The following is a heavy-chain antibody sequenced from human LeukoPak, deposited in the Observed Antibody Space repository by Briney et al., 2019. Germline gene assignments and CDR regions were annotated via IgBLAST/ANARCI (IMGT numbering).Heavy chain of an antibody. CDR3: AKALGVEVPAASRWFDS. D-gene: IGHD2-2*01. CDR1: GFTFSSYA. CDR2: ISTSGSYT. J-gene: IGHJ5*01. Sequence: GGSLRLSCAVSGFTFSSYAMSWVRQAPGKGLEWVSTISTSGSYTYHADSVKGRFTISRDNSKNTLYLQMNSLRAEDMAVYYCAKALGVEVPAASRWFDSWGQGILVTVSS. V-gene: IGHV3-23*01.